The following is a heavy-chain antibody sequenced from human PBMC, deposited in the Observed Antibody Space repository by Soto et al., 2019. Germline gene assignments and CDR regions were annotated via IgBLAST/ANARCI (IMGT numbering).Heavy chain of an antibody. CDR2: INHSGST. CDR1: GGSFSGYY. V-gene: IGHV4-34*01. CDR3: ARRHDLLGYCSSTSCSNFDY. D-gene: IGHD2-2*01. J-gene: IGHJ4*02. Sequence: PSETLSLTCAVYGGSFSGYYWSWIRQPPGKGLEWIGEINHSGSTNYNPSLKSRVTISVDTSKNQFSLKMSSVTAADTAVYYCARRHDLLGYCSSTSCSNFDYWGQGTLVTVSS.